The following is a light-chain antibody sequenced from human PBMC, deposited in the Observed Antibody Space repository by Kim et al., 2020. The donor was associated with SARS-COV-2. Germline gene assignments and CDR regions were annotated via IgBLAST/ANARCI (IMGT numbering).Light chain of an antibody. V-gene: IGLV6-57*03. CDR1: SGSVGSNY. Sequence: NFMLTQPHSVSESPGKTVTISCTRSSGSVGSNYVQWYQQRPGSAPTTVIYEDNQRPSGVPDRFSGSIDTSSNSASLTISGLTTEDEADYYCQSYDNNNPVIFGAGTKVTVL. J-gene: IGLJ1*01. CDR2: EDN. CDR3: QSYDNNNPVI.